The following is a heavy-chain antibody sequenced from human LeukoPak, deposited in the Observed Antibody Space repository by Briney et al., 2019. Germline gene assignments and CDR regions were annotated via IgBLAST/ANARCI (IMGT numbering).Heavy chain of an antibody. D-gene: IGHD3-16*01. Sequence: KSSETLSLTCTVSTDSISSSYWSWIRQPAGKGLEWIGCIYISGTTNYNPSLKSRVTMSVDTSKKQFSLKLTSVTAADTAVCYCARVEVLPPYNYYYMDVWGKGTTVTISS. CDR3: ARVEVLPPYNYYYMDV. CDR2: IYISGTT. J-gene: IGHJ6*03. V-gene: IGHV4-4*07. CDR1: TDSISSSY.